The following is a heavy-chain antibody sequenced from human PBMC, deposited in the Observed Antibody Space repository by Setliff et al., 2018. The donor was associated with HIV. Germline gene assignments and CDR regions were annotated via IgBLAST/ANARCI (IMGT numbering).Heavy chain of an antibody. D-gene: IGHD2-15*01. J-gene: IGHJ6*03. V-gene: IGHV1-69*10. CDR1: GYSFTDYY. CDR3: AASVGKEGYYYYYMDV. CDR2: IIPILGIA. Sequence: GASVKVSCKASGYSFTDYYIHWVRQAPGHGLEWMGGIIPILGIAHHAQKFRGRVTISADKSTSIAYMKLSSLKSEDTAVYYCAASVGKEGYYYYYMDVWGKGTSVTVSS.